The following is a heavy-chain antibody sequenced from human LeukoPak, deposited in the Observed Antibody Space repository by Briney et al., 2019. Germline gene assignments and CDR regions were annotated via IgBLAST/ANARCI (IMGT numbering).Heavy chain of an antibody. D-gene: IGHD6-25*01. CDR3: ARDPSGLNWFDP. CDR2: IYYSGST. V-gene: IGHV4-59*01. J-gene: IGHJ5*02. CDR1: GGSISSYY. Sequence: KPSETLSLTCTVSGGSISSYYWSWIRQPPGKGLEWIGYIYYSGSTNYNPSLKSRVTMSVDTSKNQFSLKLTSVTAADTAVYYCARDPSGLNWFDPWGQGTLVTVSS.